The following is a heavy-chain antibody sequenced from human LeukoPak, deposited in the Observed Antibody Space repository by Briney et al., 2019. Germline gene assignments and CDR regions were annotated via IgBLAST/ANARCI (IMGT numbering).Heavy chain of an antibody. J-gene: IGHJ4*02. Sequence: PSETLSLTCTVSGGSISSYYWSWIRQPPGKGLEWIGYIYYSGSTNYNPSLKSRVTISVDTSKNQFSLKLSSVTAADTAVYYCARAQFVEYYLDYWGQGTLVTVSS. CDR1: GGSISSYY. CDR2: IYYSGST. D-gene: IGHD2/OR15-2a*01. CDR3: ARAQFVEYYLDY. V-gene: IGHV4-59*01.